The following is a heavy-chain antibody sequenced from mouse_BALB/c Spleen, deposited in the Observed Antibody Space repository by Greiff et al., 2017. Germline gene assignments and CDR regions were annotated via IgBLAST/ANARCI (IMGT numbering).Heavy chain of an antibody. CDR2: IDTSDSYT. V-gene: IGHV1-69*01. CDR1: GYTFTDYW. Sequence: QVQLKQPGAELVMPGASVKMSCKASGYTFTDYWMHWVKQRPGQGLEWIGAIDTSDSYTSYNQKFKGKATLTVDESSSTAYMQLSSLTSEDSAVYYCARCLNAMDYWGQGTTLTVSS. CDR3: ARCLNAMDY. J-gene: IGHJ2*01. D-gene: IGHD1-1*02.